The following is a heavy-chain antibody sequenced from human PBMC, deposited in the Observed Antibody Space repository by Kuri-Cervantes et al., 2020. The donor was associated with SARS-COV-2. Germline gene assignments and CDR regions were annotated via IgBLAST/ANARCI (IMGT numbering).Heavy chain of an antibody. Sequence: GESLKISCAASGFTFSSYEMNWVRQAPGKGLEWVSGISDGGGSTFYADSVKGRFTISRDNSKKTLYLQMNSLRAEDTAVYYCAKVDQLLYDYWGQGTLVTGSS. D-gene: IGHD2-2*02. CDR2: ISDGGGST. CDR3: AKVDQLLYDY. J-gene: IGHJ4*02. V-gene: IGHV3-23*01. CDR1: GFTFSSYE.